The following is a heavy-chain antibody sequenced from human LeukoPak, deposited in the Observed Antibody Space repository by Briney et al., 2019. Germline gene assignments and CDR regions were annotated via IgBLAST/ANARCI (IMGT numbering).Heavy chain of an antibody. D-gene: IGHD1-1*01. V-gene: IGHV4-39*07. CDR2: IYYSGST. Sequence: SETLSLTCTVSGDSISSSSHYWGWLRQPPGKGLEWIGSIYYSGSTYYNPSLKSRVTISVDTSKNQFSLKLSSVTAADTAVYYCARGVNWNFDYWGQGTLVTVSS. CDR3: ARGVNWNFDY. J-gene: IGHJ4*02. CDR1: GDSISSSSHY.